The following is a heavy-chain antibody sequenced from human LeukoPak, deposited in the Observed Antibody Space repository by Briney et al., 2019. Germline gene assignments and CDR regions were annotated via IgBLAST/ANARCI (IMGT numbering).Heavy chain of an antibody. V-gene: IGHV4-4*07. J-gene: IGHJ4*02. CDR3: ARESGVSGVPQFDY. CDR1: GGSISSYY. D-gene: IGHD3-3*01. CDR2: IYTSGST. Sequence: SETLSLTCTVSGGSISSYYWSWIRQPAGKGLEWIGRIYTSGSTNYNPSLKSRVTISVDTSKNQFSLKLSSVTAADTAVYYCARESGVSGVPQFDYWGQGTLVTVSS.